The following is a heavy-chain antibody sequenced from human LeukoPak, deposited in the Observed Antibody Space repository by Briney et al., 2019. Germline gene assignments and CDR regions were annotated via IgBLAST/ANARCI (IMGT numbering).Heavy chain of an antibody. Sequence: PKASVKVSCKASGYTFTSYGISWVRQAPGQGLEWMGWISAYNGNTNYAQKLQGRVTMTTDTSTSTAYMELRSLRSDDTAVYYCARDNALLWFRESPCFDYWGQGTLVTVSS. V-gene: IGHV1-18*01. CDR2: ISAYNGNT. CDR3: ARDNALLWFRESPCFDY. CDR1: GYTFTSYG. D-gene: IGHD3-10*01. J-gene: IGHJ4*02.